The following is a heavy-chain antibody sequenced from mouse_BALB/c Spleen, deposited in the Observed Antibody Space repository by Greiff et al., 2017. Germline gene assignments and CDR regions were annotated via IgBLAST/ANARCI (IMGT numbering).Heavy chain of an antibody. CDR1: GFNIKDTY. Sequence: EVQLVESGAELVKPGASVKLSCTASGFNIKDTYMHWVKQRPEQGLEWIGRIDPANGNTKYDPKFQGKATITADTSSNTAYLQLSSLTSEDTAVYYCARRGLILRFAYWGQGTLVTVSA. CDR2: IDPANGNT. J-gene: IGHJ3*01. CDR3: ARRGLILRFAY. D-gene: IGHD1-1*01. V-gene: IGHV14-3*02.